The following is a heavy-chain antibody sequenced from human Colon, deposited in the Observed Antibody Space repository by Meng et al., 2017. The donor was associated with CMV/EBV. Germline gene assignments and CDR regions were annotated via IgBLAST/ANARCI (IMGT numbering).Heavy chain of an antibody. CDR2: ISWYGGDT. Sequence: AGSLRLSCVASGFSVEGYVMNWVRQTPRPGLERVSLISWYGGDTYYADSVKGRFTISRDNAKNSLYLQMNSLRSEDTAVYYCTGHIEQGKDIKFDFAYYGLDVWGQGTTVTVSS. J-gene: IGHJ6*02. V-gene: IGHV3-43D*03. CDR1: GFSVEGYV. D-gene: IGHD3-9*01. CDR3: TGHIEQGKDIKFDFAYYGLDV.